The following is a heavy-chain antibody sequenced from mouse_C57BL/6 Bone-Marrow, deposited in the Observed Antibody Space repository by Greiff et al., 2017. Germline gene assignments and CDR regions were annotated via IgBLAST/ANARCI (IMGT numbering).Heavy chain of an antibody. CDR2: FHPYNDDT. CDR1: GYTFTTYP. J-gene: IGHJ1*03. V-gene: IGHV1-47*01. D-gene: IGHD1-1*01. Sequence: VQLQQSGAELVKPGASVKMSCKASGYTFTTYPIEWMKQNHGKSLEWIGNFHPYNDDTKYNEKFKGKATLTVENSSSTVYLELSRLTSDVSAVYYSAIGYYYGSSYYYWYFDVWGTGTTVTFSS. CDR3: AIGYYYGSSYYYWYFDV.